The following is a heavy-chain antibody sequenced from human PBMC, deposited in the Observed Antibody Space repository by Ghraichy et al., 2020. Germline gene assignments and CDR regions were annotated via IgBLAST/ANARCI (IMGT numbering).Heavy chain of an antibody. Sequence: SGPTLVKPTQTLTLTCTFSGFSLSTSGVGVGWIRQPPGKALEWLALIYWDDDKRYSPSLKSRLTITKDTSKNQVVLTMTNMDPVDTATYYCAHRPDCSSTSCFSNWFDPWGQGTLVTVSS. V-gene: IGHV2-5*02. J-gene: IGHJ5*02. CDR3: AHRPDCSSTSCFSNWFDP. D-gene: IGHD2-2*01. CDR2: IYWDDDK. CDR1: GFSLSTSGVG.